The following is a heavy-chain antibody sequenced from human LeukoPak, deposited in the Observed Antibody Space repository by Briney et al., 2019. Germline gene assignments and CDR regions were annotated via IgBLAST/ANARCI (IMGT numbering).Heavy chain of an antibody. CDR3: ARDFVGVSHYYYGMDV. Sequence: SVKVSCKASGGTFSSYAISWVRQAPGQGLEWMGGIIPIFGTANYAQKFQGRVTITADESTSTAYMELSSLRSEDTAVYYCARDFVGVSHYYYGMDVWGQGTTVTVSS. D-gene: IGHD2-15*01. V-gene: IGHV1-69*13. CDR2: IIPIFGTA. CDR1: GGTFSSYA. J-gene: IGHJ6*02.